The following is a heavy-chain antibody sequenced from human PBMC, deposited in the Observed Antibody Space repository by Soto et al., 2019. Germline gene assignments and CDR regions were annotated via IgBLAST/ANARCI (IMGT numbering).Heavy chain of an antibody. CDR3: ARHDSGDPYNAIHM. J-gene: IGHJ3*02. CDR1: GFTFTNYR. D-gene: IGHD4-17*01. Sequence: ASVKVSCKTSGFTFTNYRVHWVRQAPGQGLEWMGIIYPSSSSTTYAQKFKGRVTMTRDTSTSTVYMELSSLRSEDTALYYCARHDSGDPYNAIHMWGQGTMVTVSS. CDR2: IYPSSSST. V-gene: IGHV1-46*03.